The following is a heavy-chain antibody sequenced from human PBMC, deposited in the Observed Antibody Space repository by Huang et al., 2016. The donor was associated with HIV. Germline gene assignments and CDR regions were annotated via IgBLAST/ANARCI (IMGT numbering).Heavy chain of an antibody. CDR2: IKEDGSEK. CDR1: GFTFSNYW. Sequence: EVQLVESGGGLVQPGGSLRLSCIASGFTFSNYWMTWVRQAPGKGLEWVANIKEDGSEKNYVDSVKGRFTISRDNAKNSLYLQLNSRRAEDTALYYCARDQGFTVTTEYYFDYWGQGTLVTVSS. J-gene: IGHJ4*02. V-gene: IGHV3-7*01. D-gene: IGHD4-17*01. CDR3: ARDQGFTVTTEYYFDY.